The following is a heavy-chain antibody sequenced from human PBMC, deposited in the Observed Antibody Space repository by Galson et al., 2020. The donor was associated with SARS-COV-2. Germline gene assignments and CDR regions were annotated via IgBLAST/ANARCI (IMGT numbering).Heavy chain of an antibody. V-gene: IGHV3-23*01. CDR3: AKEAGSGWATDYFQH. J-gene: IGHJ1*01. CDR2: ITDNGGNT. CDR1: GFTFNKYA. Sequence: GGSLRLSCAASGFTFNKYAMGWVRQAPGKGLEWVSLITDNGGNTYYPDSVKGRFTIFRDNSKNTLFLQMNSLRDEDTAVYFCAKEAGSGWATDYFQHWGQGTLVTVSS. D-gene: IGHD6-19*01.